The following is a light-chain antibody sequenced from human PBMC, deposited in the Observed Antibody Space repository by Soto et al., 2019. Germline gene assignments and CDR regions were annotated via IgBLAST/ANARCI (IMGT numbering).Light chain of an antibody. CDR3: SSYTSSSTLYV. J-gene: IGLJ1*01. V-gene: IGLV2-14*01. CDR2: DVS. Sequence: QSVLTQPASVSGSPGRSITISCTGTSSDVGGYNYVSWYQQYPGKAPKLMIYDVSNRPSGISNRFSGSKSGNTASLTISGLQAEDEADYYCSSYTSSSTLYVFGTGTKVTVL. CDR1: SSDVGGYNY.